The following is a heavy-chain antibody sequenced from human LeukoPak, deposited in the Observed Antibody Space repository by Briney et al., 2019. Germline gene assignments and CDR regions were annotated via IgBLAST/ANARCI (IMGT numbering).Heavy chain of an antibody. CDR3: ARAYCSGGSCYEDAFDI. V-gene: IGHV4-59*10. J-gene: IGHJ3*02. Sequence: PSETLSLTCAVYGGSFSGYYWSWIRQPAGKGLEWIGRIYTSGSTNYNPSLKSRVTMSVDTSKNQFSLKLSSVIAADTAVYYCARAYCSGGSCYEDAFDIWGQGTMVTVSS. CDR2: IYTSGST. CDR1: GGSFSGYY. D-gene: IGHD2-15*01.